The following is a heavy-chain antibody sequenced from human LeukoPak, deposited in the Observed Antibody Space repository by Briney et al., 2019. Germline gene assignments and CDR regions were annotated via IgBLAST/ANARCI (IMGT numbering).Heavy chain of an antibody. CDR1: GGSFSGYY. V-gene: IGHV4-34*01. CDR3: ARRSYYYGSGSLRPPNWVDP. Sequence: SETLSLTCAVYGGSFSGYYWSWIRQPPGKGLEWIGEINHSGSTNYNPSLKSRVTISVDTSKNQFSLKLSSVTAADTAVYYCARRSYYYGSGSLRPPNWVDPWGQGTLVTVSS. J-gene: IGHJ5*02. CDR2: INHSGST. D-gene: IGHD3-10*01.